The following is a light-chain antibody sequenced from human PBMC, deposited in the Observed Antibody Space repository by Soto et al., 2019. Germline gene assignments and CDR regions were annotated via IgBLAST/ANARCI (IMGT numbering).Light chain of an antibody. CDR3: QHYNNWRPT. J-gene: IGKJ1*01. Sequence: EIVMTQSPATLSVSPGERATLSCRASQSVSSNLAWYQQKPGQAPRLLIYGASTRATGIPARFSGSGSGTEFTLTISSLQSEDFAVYYCQHYNNWRPTFGQGTKVDIK. CDR1: QSVSSN. V-gene: IGKV3-15*01. CDR2: GAS.